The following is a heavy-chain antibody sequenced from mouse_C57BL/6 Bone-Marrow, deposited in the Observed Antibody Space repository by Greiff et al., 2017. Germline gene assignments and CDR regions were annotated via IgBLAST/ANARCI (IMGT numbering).Heavy chain of an antibody. J-gene: IGHJ3*01. Sequence: QVQLQQSGAELARPGASVKLSCKASGYTFTSYGISWVKQRTGQGLEWIGEIYPRGGNTYYNEKFKGKATLTADKSSSTAYMELRSLTSKDSAVYFCASSGLITTVVATRFAYWGQGTLVTVSA. D-gene: IGHD1-1*01. CDR2: IYPRGGNT. CDR3: ASSGLITTVVATRFAY. V-gene: IGHV1-81*01. CDR1: GYTFTSYG.